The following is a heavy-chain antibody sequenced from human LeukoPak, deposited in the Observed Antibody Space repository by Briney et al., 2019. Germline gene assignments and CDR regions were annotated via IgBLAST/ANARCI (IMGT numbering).Heavy chain of an antibody. V-gene: IGHV3-48*03. D-gene: IGHD4-17*01. Sequence: GGSLRLSCAASGFTFSSYEMNWVRQAPGQGLEWVSYISSSGSTIYYADSVKGRFTISRDNAKNSLYLQMNSLRAEDTAVYYCARHYGDWYFDLWGRGTLVTVSS. CDR2: ISSSGSTI. J-gene: IGHJ2*01. CDR3: ARHYGDWYFDL. CDR1: GFTFSSYE.